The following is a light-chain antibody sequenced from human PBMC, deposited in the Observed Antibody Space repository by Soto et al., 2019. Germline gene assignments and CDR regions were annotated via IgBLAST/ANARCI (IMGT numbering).Light chain of an antibody. J-gene: IGKJ4*01. CDR2: GTS. V-gene: IGKV3-20*01. CDR1: QTVYSSY. CDR3: QQYVGSPPTLS. Sequence: EIVLTQSPGTLSSSPGEGATLSCRASQTVYSSYFAWYQQKPGQAPRLLTYGTSKRATGIPDRFRGRGSGTDFTLSIRRLEAEDFALYYCQQYVGSPPTLSFGGGTKVEIK.